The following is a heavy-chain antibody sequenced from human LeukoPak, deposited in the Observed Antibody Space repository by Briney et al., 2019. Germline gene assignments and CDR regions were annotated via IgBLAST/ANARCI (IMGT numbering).Heavy chain of an antibody. D-gene: IGHD3-9*01. CDR3: ARRRYYDILTGYLRPGGNWFDP. Sequence: SETLSLTCAVYGGSFSGYYWSWIRQPPGKGLEWIGEINHSGSTNYNPSLKSRVTISVDTSKNRFSLKLSSVTAADTAVYYCARRRYYDILTGYLRPGGNWFDPWGQGTLVTVSS. J-gene: IGHJ5*02. V-gene: IGHV4-34*01. CDR1: GGSFSGYY. CDR2: INHSGST.